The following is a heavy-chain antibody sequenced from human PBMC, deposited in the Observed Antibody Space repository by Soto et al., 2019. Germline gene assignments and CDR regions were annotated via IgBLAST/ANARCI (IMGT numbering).Heavy chain of an antibody. V-gene: IGHV3-33*01. D-gene: IGHD3-9*01. J-gene: IGHJ4*02. CDR1: GFTFSSYG. CDR3: ARAPWDGSDFDWLFGY. CDR2: IWYDGSNK. Sequence: QVQLVESGGGVVQPGRSLRLSCAASGFTFSSYGMHWVRQAPGKGLEWVAVIWYDGSNKYYADPVKGRFTISRDNSKNTLYLQMNSLRAEDTAVYYCARAPWDGSDFDWLFGYCGQGTLVTVSS.